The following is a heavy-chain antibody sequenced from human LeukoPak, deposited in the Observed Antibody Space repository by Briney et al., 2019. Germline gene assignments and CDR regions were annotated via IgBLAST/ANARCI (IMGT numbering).Heavy chain of an antibody. D-gene: IGHD6-13*01. Sequence: PGGSLRLSCAASGFTFSSYAMSWVRQAPGKGLEWVSTTSGSGGNTYYADSVKGRFTISRDNSKNTLYLQMNSLRAEDTAVYYGAKDGTIAAGGTNHFDYWGQGTLVIVSS. V-gene: IGHV3-23*01. J-gene: IGHJ4*02. CDR3: AKDGTIAAGGTNHFDY. CDR2: TSGSGGNT. CDR1: GFTFSSYA.